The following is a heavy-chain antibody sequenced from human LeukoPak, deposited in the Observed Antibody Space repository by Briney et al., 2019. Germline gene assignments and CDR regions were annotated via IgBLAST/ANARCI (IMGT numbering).Heavy chain of an antibody. CDR2: IYYSGST. D-gene: IGHD3-10*01. CDR1: GGSISSYY. J-gene: IGHJ6*03. Sequence: PSETLSLTCTVSGGSISSYYWSWIRQPPGKGLEWIGYIYYSGSTNYNPSLKSRVIISVDTSKNQFSLKLSSVTAADTAVYYCARGMGGSGSYYNSLPYYYYMDVWGKGTTVTISS. V-gene: IGHV4-59*01. CDR3: ARGMGGSGSYYNSLPYYYYMDV.